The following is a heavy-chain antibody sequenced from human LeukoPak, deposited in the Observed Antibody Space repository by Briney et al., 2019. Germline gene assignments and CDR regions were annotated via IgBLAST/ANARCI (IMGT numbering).Heavy chain of an antibody. CDR2: IYYSGST. D-gene: IGHD3-10*01. J-gene: IGHJ4*02. Sequence: SETLSLTCTVSGGSINNYYWSWIRQPPGKGLEWIGYIYYSGSTNYNASLKSRVTISVDTSTNQFSLKLSSVTAADTAVYYCARRGAYYGSGSYYPFDCWGQGTLVTVSS. CDR3: ARRGAYYGSGSYYPFDC. V-gene: IGHV4-59*08. CDR1: GGSINNYY.